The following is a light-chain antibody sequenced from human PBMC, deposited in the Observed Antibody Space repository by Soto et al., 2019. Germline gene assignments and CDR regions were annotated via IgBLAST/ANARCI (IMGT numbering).Light chain of an antibody. CDR3: QQRSNWPLYT. V-gene: IGKV3-11*01. J-gene: IGKJ2*01. Sequence: EIVLTQSPATLSLAPGERATLSCRASQRVSSSLAWYQQKPGQAPRLLIYDASNRATGIPARFSGSGSGTAFSLTIISLEPEEFAVYYCQQRSNWPLYTFGQGTKLEIK. CDR2: DAS. CDR1: QRVSSS.